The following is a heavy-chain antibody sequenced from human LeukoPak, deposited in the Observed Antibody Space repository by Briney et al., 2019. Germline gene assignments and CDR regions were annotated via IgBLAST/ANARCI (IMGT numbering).Heavy chain of an antibody. V-gene: IGHV1-2*02. CDR3: AGSLNYYYYYMDV. CDR1: GYTFSGYY. CDR2: INPNSGGT. Sequence: GASVKVSCKASGYTFSGYYMHWVRQAPGQGLEWMGWINPNSGGTYYAQKFQGRVTMTRDTSISTAYMELSRLRSDDTAVYYCAGSLNYYYYYMDVWGKGTTVTISS. D-gene: IGHD3-10*01. J-gene: IGHJ6*03.